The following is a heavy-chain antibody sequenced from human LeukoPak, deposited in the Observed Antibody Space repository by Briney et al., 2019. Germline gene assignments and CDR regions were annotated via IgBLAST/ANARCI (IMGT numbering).Heavy chain of an antibody. Sequence: SETLSLTCTVSGGSISSYYWSWIRQPPGKGLEWIGYIYYSGSTYYNPSLKSRVTISVDTSKNQFSLKLSSVTAADTAVYYCASKPAATLNWFDPWGQGTLVTVSS. CDR2: IYYSGST. J-gene: IGHJ5*02. V-gene: IGHV4-59*12. D-gene: IGHD2-2*01. CDR3: ASKPAATLNWFDP. CDR1: GGSISSYY.